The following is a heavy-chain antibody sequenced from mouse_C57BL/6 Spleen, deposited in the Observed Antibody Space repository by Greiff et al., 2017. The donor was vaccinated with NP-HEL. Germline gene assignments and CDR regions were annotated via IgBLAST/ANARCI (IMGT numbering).Heavy chain of an antibody. V-gene: IGHV1-64*01. J-gene: IGHJ3*01. CDR1: GYTFTSYW. Sequence: QVQLQQPGAELVKPGASVKLSCKASGYTFTSYWMHWVKQRPGQGLEWIGMIHPNSGSTNYNEKFKSKATLTVDKSSSTAYMQLSSLTSEDSAVYYCAREAIYYGCAYWGQGTLVTVSA. CDR2: IHPNSGST. D-gene: IGHD2-2*01. CDR3: AREAIYYGCAY.